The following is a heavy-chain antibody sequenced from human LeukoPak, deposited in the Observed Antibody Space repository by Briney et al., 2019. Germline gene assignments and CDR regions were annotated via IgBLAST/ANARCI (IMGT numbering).Heavy chain of an antibody. V-gene: IGHV4-59*01. Sequence: SETLSLTCTVSGGSISSYYWSWIRQPPGKGLEWIGYIYYSGSTNYNPSLKSRVTISVDTSKNQFSLKLSSVTAADTAVYYCASSPRIAAALASPTTYLDYWGQGTLVTVSS. CDR1: GGSISSYY. CDR2: IYYSGST. CDR3: ASSPRIAAALASPTTYLDY. D-gene: IGHD6-13*01. J-gene: IGHJ4*02.